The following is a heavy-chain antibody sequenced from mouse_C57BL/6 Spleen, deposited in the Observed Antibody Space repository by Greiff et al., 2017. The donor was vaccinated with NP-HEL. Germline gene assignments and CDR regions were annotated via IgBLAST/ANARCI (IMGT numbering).Heavy chain of an antibody. CDR1: GYSTTSGYD. Sequence: VQLQQSGPGMVKPSQSLSLTCTVTGYSTTSGYDWHWIRHFTGNKLEWMGYISYSGSTNYNPSLKSRISITHDTSKNHFFLKLNSVATEDTATYYCARDDYGGFAYWGQGTLVTVSA. D-gene: IGHD2-4*01. V-gene: IGHV3-1*01. CDR3: ARDDYGGFAY. J-gene: IGHJ3*01. CDR2: ISYSGST.